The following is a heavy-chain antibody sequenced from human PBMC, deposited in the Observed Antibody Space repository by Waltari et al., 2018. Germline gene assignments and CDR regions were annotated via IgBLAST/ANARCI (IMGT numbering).Heavy chain of an antibody. CDR1: GGSISSYY. Sequence: QVQLQESGTGLVKPSETLSLTCTVSGGSISSYYWSWIRQPPGKGLEWIGYIYYSWSTNYNPPLKSRVTISVDTSKNQFSLKLSSVTAADTAVYYCARDVGYSYGYDYYYYMDVWGKGTTVTVSS. CDR2: IYYSWST. CDR3: ARDVGYSYGYDYYYYMDV. J-gene: IGHJ6*03. V-gene: IGHV4-59*01. D-gene: IGHD5-18*01.